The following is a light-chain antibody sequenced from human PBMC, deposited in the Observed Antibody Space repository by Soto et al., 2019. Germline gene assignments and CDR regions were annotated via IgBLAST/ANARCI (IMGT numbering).Light chain of an antibody. J-gene: IGKJ4*01. CDR3: QQRSNWPLT. CDR2: GAS. CDR1: QSVSSSY. Sequence: PGERVTLSCMASQSVSSSYLTWYQQKPGQAPRLLIYGASTRATGIPARFSGSGSGTDFTLTISSLQPEDFAVYYCQQRSNWPLTFGGGTRWIS. V-gene: IGKV3D-20*02.